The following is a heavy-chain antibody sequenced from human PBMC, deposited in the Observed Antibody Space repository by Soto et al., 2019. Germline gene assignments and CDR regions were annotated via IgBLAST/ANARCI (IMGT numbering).Heavy chain of an antibody. CDR3: ATVFDL. V-gene: IGHV3-74*01. CDR1: GFTLRSHR. Sequence: EVQLVESGGGLVQPGGSLRVSCAASGFTLRSHRIHWVRQVPGKGLEWVSRIDTDGGGTSYADSVKGRFTISTDNAKNTVNLQMNGLIGEDTAEYYCATVFDLWGQGTLLTVSS. J-gene: IGHJ5*02. CDR2: IDTDGGGT.